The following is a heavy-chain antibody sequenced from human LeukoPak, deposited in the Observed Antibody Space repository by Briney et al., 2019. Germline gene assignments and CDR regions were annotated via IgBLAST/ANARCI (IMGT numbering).Heavy chain of an antibody. J-gene: IGHJ4*02. V-gene: IGHV1-18*01. CDR2: ISAYNGNT. Sequence: ASVKVSCKASGYDFSRYDINWVRLAPGQGLEWMGWISAYNGNTNYAQKLQGRVTMTTDTSTSTDYMELRSLRSDDTAVYYCARDSYVWGSYRPFDYWGQGTLVTVSS. D-gene: IGHD3-16*02. CDR1: GYDFSRYD. CDR3: ARDSYVWGSYRPFDY.